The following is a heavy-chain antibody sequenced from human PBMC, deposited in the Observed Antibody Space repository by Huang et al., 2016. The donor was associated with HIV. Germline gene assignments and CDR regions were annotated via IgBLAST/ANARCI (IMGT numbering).Heavy chain of an antibody. CDR2: INYNGNT. Sequence: QVQLHQWGAGLVKPSETLSLTCAVYGGSFSDYHWSWVRQPQGKGLEWIGEINYNGNTNNNPSLKGRVIMSSDTSKNQFSLKMWSATAADTAVYYCARVKRGHSYAWDYYGLDVWGQGTTVFVS. V-gene: IGHV4-34*01. J-gene: IGHJ6*02. D-gene: IGHD3-16*01. CDR1: GGSFSDYH. CDR3: ARVKRGHSYAWDYYGLDV.